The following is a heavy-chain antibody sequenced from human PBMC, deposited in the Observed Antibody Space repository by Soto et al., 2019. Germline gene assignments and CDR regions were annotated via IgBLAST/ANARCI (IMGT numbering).Heavy chain of an antibody. CDR1: GYTFTSYG. V-gene: IGHV1-18*01. CDR3: ARDGAVVATDYYYYYGMDV. CDR2: ISAYNGNT. D-gene: IGHD2-2*01. Sequence: QVQLVQSRAEVKKPGASVKVSCKASGYTFTSYGISWVRQAPGQGLEWMGWISAYNGNTDYAQKLQGRVTMTTDTXXSXAXMELRSLRSDDTAVYYCARDGAVVATDYYYYYGMDVWGQGTTVTVSS. J-gene: IGHJ6*02.